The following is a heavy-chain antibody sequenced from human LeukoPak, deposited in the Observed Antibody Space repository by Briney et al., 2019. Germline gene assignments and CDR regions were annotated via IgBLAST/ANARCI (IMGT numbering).Heavy chain of an antibody. CDR3: AKDAQRGFDYSNSLQN. CDR2: IWSDGSDK. D-gene: IGHD4-11*01. V-gene: IGHV3-33*06. J-gene: IGHJ1*01. Sequence: GGSLRLSCAASGFTFSHYGMHWVRQTPGAGLEWVAVIWSDGSDKYYAKSVKGRYTISRDDSKNSLFLQMNSLRAEDTAVYYCAKDAQRGFDYSNSLQNWGQGILVTVSS. CDR1: GFTFSHYG.